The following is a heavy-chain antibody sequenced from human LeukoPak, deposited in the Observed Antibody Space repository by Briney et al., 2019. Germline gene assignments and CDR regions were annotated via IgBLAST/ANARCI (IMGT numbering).Heavy chain of an antibody. CDR1: GGSFSGYY. J-gene: IGHJ4*02. V-gene: IGHV4-34*01. D-gene: IGHD3-10*01. CDR3: ARAGTRHGSGSYARY. Sequence: SETLSLTCAVYGGSFSGYYWSWIRQPPGKGLEWIGEINRSGSTNYNPSLKSRVTISVDTSKNRFSLKLSSVTAADTAVYYCARAGTRHGSGSYARYWGQGTLVTVSS. CDR2: INRSGST.